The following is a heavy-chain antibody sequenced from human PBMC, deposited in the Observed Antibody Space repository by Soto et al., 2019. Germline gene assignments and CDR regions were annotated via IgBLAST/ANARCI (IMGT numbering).Heavy chain of an antibody. Sequence: EVQLLESGGGLVQPGGSLRLSCTASGFSFSTYSMAWVRQAPGKSPAWVSGVSGGGVNTFYADSVRGRFTVSVDNSKTTVYLQMTSLRVEDTGVYYCARWDGYGAEWGQGTLVSVSS. CDR2: VSGGGVNT. V-gene: IGHV3-23*01. CDR1: GFSFSTYS. D-gene: IGHD4-17*01. CDR3: ARWDGYGAE. J-gene: IGHJ4*02.